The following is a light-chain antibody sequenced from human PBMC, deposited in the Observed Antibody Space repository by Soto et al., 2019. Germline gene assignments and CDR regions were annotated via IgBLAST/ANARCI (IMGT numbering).Light chain of an antibody. J-gene: IGKJ1*01. CDR1: QSVLLSSNNKNY. V-gene: IGKV4-1*01. CDR2: WAS. Sequence: DIVMTQSSDSRAVSLGERAAINCTSSQSVLLSSNNKNYLAWYQPTAGQPPXXLISWASTPESGVPDRFSGSWSRTEFILTISSLQAEDAAVGYYQQYYSRRTFSQGTKVDI. CDR3: QQYYSRRT.